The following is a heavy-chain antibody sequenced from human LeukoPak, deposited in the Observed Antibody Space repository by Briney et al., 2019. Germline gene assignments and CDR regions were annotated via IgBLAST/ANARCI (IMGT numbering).Heavy chain of an antibody. J-gene: IGHJ4*02. CDR2: SIGSGGSA. V-gene: IGHV3-23*01. CDR1: VFTFRTYT. Sequence: GGSLRLSCVASVFTFRTYTMNWIRQAPWKGLEWFLASIGSGGSAFYADSVKGRFSISRDTSKNTLFLHMNNLRAGDTAVYYCAKDRSGYYQYYFDYWGQGTLVTVSS. D-gene: IGHD3-22*01. CDR3: AKDRSGYYQYYFDY.